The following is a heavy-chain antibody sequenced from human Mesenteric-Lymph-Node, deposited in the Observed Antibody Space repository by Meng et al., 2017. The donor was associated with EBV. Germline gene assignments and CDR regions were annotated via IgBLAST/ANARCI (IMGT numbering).Heavy chain of an antibody. D-gene: IGHD1-26*01. CDR3: TRASVIVTHGPSDY. J-gene: IGHJ4*02. V-gene: IGHV3-20*04. CDR1: GFIFDDYA. Sequence: EVQLVESGGGVVAPGGSLTLSCAASGFIFDDYAMSWVRQVPGKGPEGVAGISLNGGSTAYADSVRGRFTISRDNAKNSLYLQMNSLRAEDTALYYCTRASVIVTHGPSDYWGQGTLVTVSS. CDR2: ISLNGGST.